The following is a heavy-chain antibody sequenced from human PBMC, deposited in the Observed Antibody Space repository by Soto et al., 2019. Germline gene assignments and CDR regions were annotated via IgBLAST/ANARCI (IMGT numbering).Heavy chain of an antibody. Sequence: PGGSLRLSCAASGFTCNNYNMNWVRQAPGKGLEWVSYISSRSSTIYYADSVKGRFTISRDNAKNSLYLQMNSLRDEDTAVYYCVRDCGKGYGMYVFGQGTTVPVS. J-gene: IGHJ6*02. V-gene: IGHV3-48*02. CDR2: ISSRSSTI. CDR1: GFTCNNYN. CDR3: VRDCGKGYGMYV.